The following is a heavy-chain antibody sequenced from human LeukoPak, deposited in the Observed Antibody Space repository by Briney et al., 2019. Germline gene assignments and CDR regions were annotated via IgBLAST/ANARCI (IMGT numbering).Heavy chain of an antibody. CDR2: INPNSGGT. CDR3: ASLRSSWEANWFDP. D-gene: IGHD6-13*01. CDR1: GYTFTGYY. J-gene: IGHJ5*02. Sequence: ASVKVSCKASGYTFTGYYMHWVRQAPGQGLEWVGGINPNSGGTNYAQKFQGWVTMTRDTSISTAYMELSRLRSGDTAMYYCASLRSSWEANWFDPWGQGTLVTVSS. V-gene: IGHV1-2*04.